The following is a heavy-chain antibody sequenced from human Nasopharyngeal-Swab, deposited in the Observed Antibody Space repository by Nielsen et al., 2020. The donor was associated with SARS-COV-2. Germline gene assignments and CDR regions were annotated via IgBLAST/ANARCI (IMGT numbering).Heavy chain of an antibody. CDR3: ARAICSSTSCYHYYVDV. CDR2: IIPIFGTA. J-gene: IGHJ6*03. Sequence: SLKVSCKASGGTFSSYAISWVRQAPGQGLEWMGGIIPIFGTANYAQKFQGRVTITADESTSTAYMELSSLRSEDTAVYYCARAICSSTSCYHYYVDVWGKGTTVTVSS. V-gene: IGHV1-69*13. D-gene: IGHD2-2*01. CDR1: GGTFSSYA.